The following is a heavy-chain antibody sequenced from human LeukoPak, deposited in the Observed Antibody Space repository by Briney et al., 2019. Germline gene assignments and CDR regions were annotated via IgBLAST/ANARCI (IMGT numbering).Heavy chain of an antibody. CDR2: IYTSGST. J-gene: IGHJ6*03. D-gene: IGHD6-6*01. CDR1: GGSISSYY. CDR3: ARLGSSSWPYYYYYMDV. Sequence: SETLSLTCTVSGGSISSYYWSWIRQPPGEGLEWIGYIYTSGSTNYNPSLKSRVTISVDTSKNQFSLKLSSVTAADTAVYYCARLGSSSWPYYYYYMDVWGKGTTVTVSS. V-gene: IGHV4-4*09.